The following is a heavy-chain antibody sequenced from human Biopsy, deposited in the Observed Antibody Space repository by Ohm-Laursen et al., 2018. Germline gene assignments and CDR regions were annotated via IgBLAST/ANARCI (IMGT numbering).Heavy chain of an antibody. CDR3: ARDTRWSPYSMDA. J-gene: IGHJ6*02. CDR2: ISGGGTI. Sequence: SLRLSCAASGFSFSDYHMRWIRRAPGRGLEWVSYISGGGTIYYGDSMKGRVTISRDNAKNSLYLQMHSLRAEDTAVYYCARDTRWSPYSMDAWGQGTTVTVSS. D-gene: IGHD4-23*01. CDR1: GFSFSDYH. V-gene: IGHV3-11*01.